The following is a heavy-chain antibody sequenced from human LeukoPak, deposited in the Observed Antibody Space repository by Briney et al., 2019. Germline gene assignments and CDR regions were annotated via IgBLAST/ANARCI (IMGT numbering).Heavy chain of an antibody. D-gene: IGHD3-9*01. V-gene: IGHV3-23*01. CDR3: AKGDYDILTGYPYYFDY. CDR1: GFTFSSYA. CDR2: ISGSGGST. Sequence: GGSLRLSCAASGFTFSSYAMSWVRQAPGKGPEWVSAISGSGGSTYYADSVEGRFTISRDNSKNTLYLQMNSLRAEDTAVYYCAKGDYDILTGYPYYFDYWGQGTLVTVSS. J-gene: IGHJ4*02.